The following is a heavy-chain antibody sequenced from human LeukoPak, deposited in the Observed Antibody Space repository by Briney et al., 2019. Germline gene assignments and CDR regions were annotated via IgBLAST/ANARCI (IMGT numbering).Heavy chain of an antibody. J-gene: IGHJ4*02. CDR2: ISTSTTTI. CDR3: ASWGEGGLDN. Sequence: GGSLRLSCDASGFTFSSYSMNWIRQAPGNGLEWISYISTSTTTIYYANSVKGRFTISRDNAKKSLYLQMNSLRVEDTGVYYCASWGEGGLDNWGQGTLVTVSS. CDR1: GFTFSSYS. V-gene: IGHV3-48*01. D-gene: IGHD3-10*01.